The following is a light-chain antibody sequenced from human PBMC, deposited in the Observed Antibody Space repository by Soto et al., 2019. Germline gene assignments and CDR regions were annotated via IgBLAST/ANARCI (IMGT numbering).Light chain of an antibody. CDR1: SSDVGSYKL. CDR3: CSYAGTSTHTV. Sequence: QSVLTQPASVSGSPGQSITISCTGTSSDVGSYKLVSWYQQHPGKAPKLMISEVSKRPSGISDRVSGSKSGSTASLTISRLQAEYEADYYCCSYAGTSTHTVFGGGTQLTVL. V-gene: IGLV2-23*02. CDR2: EVS. J-gene: IGLJ7*01.